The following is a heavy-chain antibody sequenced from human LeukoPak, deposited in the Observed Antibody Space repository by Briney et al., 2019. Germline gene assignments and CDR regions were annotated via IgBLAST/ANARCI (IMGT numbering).Heavy chain of an antibody. CDR1: GGSFSGHY. J-gene: IGHJ4*02. CDR2: INHSGST. CDR3: ARPRYGSGSLDS. D-gene: IGHD3-10*01. V-gene: IGHV4-34*01. Sequence: SETLSLTCAVYGGSFSGHYWIWIRQPPGMGLEWIGEINHSGSTTYNPSLNTRVTISVDTSKNQISLKLSSVTAADTAVYYCARPRYGSGSLDSWGQGTLVTVSS.